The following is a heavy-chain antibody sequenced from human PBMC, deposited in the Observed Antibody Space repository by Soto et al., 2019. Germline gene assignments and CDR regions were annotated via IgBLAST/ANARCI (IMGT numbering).Heavy chain of an antibody. Sequence: QVQLVQSGAEVKKPGSSVKVSCKASGGTFSSYAISWVRQAPGQGLEWMGGIIPIFGTAKYAQKFQGRVTITADESTSTAYMELSSLRSEDTAVYYCARDEIEYSSSTSVYYYGMDVWGQGTTVTVSS. CDR1: GGTFSSYA. D-gene: IGHD6-6*01. V-gene: IGHV1-69*01. J-gene: IGHJ6*02. CDR2: IIPIFGTA. CDR3: ARDEIEYSSSTSVYYYGMDV.